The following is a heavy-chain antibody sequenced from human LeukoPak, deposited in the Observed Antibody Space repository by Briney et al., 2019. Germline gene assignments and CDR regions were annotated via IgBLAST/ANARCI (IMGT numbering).Heavy chain of an antibody. D-gene: IGHD6-13*01. Sequence: GGSLRLSCAASGFTFSSYWMFWVRQAPGKGLVWVSRINSDGSSTSYADSVKGRFTISRDNAKNTLYLQMNSLRAEDTAVYYCGRVCSSSLLYFEYWGQGTLVTVSS. J-gene: IGHJ4*02. CDR3: GRVCSSSLLYFEY. CDR1: GFTFSSYW. CDR2: INSDGSST. V-gene: IGHV3-74*01.